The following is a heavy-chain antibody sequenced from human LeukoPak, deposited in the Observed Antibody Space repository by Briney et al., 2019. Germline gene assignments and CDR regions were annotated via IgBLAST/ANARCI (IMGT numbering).Heavy chain of an antibody. J-gene: IGHJ4*02. CDR2: ISGSGGST. CDR3: AKDQRAYGDYVPFDY. D-gene: IGHD4-17*01. CDR1: GFTFSSYA. Sequence: GGSLRLSCAASGFTFSSYAMSWVRQAPGKGLEWVSGISGSGGSTYYADSVKGRFTISRDNSKNTLYLQMNSLRAEDTAVYYCAKDQRAYGDYVPFDYWGQGTLVTVSS. V-gene: IGHV3-23*01.